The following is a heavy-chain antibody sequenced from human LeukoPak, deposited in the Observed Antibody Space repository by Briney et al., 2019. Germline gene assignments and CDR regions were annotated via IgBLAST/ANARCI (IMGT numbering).Heavy chain of an antibody. J-gene: IGHJ4*02. Sequence: SQTLSLTCAVSGGSISSGGYSWSWIRQPPGKGLEWIGYIYHSGSTYYNPSLKSRVTISVDTSKNQFSLKLSSVTAADTAVYYCARAPKPRYYFDYWGQGTLVTVSS. D-gene: IGHD1-14*01. CDR3: ARAPKPRYYFDY. CDR1: GGSISSGGYS. V-gene: IGHV4-30-2*01. CDR2: IYHSGST.